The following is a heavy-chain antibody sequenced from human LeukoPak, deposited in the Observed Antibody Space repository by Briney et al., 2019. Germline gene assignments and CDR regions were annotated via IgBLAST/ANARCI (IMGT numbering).Heavy chain of an antibody. CDR2: TSGSGGST. Sequence: PGGSLRLSCAASGFTFSDYYMSWIRQAPGKGLEWVSATSGSGGSTYYADSVKGRFTISRDNSKNTLYLQMNSLRAEDTAVYYCATSGYSGYDPQRIDYWGQGTLVTVSS. CDR1: GFTFSDYY. V-gene: IGHV3-23*01. D-gene: IGHD5-12*01. J-gene: IGHJ4*02. CDR3: ATSGYSGYDPQRIDY.